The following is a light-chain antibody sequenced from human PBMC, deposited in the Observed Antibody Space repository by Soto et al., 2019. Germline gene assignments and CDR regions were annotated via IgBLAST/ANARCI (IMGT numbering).Light chain of an antibody. V-gene: IGKV3-15*01. J-gene: IGKJ4*01. CDR2: GAS. Sequence: EIVMTQSPATRSVSPGERATLSCRASQSVSSNLAWYQQKPGQAPRLLIYGASTRATGIPARFSGSGSGTEFTPTISSLQSEDFAVYYCQQYNNWPPLTFGGGTKVDIK. CDR3: QQYNNWPPLT. CDR1: QSVSSN.